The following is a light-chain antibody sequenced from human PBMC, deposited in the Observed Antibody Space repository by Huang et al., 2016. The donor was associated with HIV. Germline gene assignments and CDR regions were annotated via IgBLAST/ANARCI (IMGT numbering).Light chain of an antibody. CDR3: QQYYSTFWT. CDR2: AAS. Sequence: DIQMTQSPSSLSASVGDRVTITCRASQGISNSLAWYQQRPGKAPKLRLYAASRMESGVPARFSGSGSGTDYTLTISSLQPEDFATYYCQQYYSTFWTFGQGTKVEIK. V-gene: IGKV1-NL1*01. J-gene: IGKJ1*01. CDR1: QGISNS.